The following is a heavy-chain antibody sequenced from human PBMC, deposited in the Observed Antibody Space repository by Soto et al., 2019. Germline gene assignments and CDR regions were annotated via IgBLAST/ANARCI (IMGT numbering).Heavy chain of an antibody. V-gene: IGHV5-51*01. CDR3: ARKDKSGYFNWFDP. CDR1: GYRFTSYW. D-gene: IGHD3-22*01. CDR2: IFPSDSDT. Sequence: PGESLKIYCRTSGYRFTSYWIAWVRQMPGKGLEWMGIIFPSDSDTRYSPSFHGQVTISADRSTSTVFLQWASLKASDTAVYFCARKDKSGYFNWFDPWGQGTLVTVSS. J-gene: IGHJ5*02.